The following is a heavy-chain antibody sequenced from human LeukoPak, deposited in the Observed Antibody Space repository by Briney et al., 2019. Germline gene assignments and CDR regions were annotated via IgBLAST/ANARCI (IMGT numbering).Heavy chain of an antibody. D-gene: IGHD3-9*01. J-gene: IGHJ4*02. CDR2: VSRSSTAK. CDR3: ARDNPSRYYDILTGPHDY. CDR1: GSTFSTYS. V-gene: IGHV3-21*01. Sequence: GGSLRLSCAASGSTFSTYSMNWVRQAPGKGLEWVSSVSRSSTAKYYADSVKGRFTISRDNAQNSLFLQMNSLRAEDTAVYYCARDNPSRYYDILTGPHDYWGQGTLVTVSS.